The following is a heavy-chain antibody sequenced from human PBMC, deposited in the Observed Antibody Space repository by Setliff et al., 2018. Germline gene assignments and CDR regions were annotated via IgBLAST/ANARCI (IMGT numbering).Heavy chain of an antibody. Sequence: GGSLRLSCIASGFTFSSYSMNWVRQAPGKGLEWVSSISGGGRYTYSADSVRGRFTISRDNAGNSLYLQMNSLSPEDTAVYYCARSPANGGHDAFDIWGQGTTVTVSS. V-gene: IGHV3-21*06. D-gene: IGHD6-25*01. CDR1: GFTFSSYS. CDR2: ISGGGRYT. J-gene: IGHJ3*02. CDR3: ARSPANGGHDAFDI.